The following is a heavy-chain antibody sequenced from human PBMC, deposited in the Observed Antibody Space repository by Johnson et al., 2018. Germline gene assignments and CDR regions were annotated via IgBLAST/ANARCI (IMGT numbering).Heavy chain of an antibody. CDR3: AKGPPYGGSYYWKDAFDI. Sequence: VQLVESGGGVVQPGRSLRLSCAASGFTFSSYDMSWVRQAPGKGLEWVSLISGRGGSAYYAASVKGRFTISRDNSKNTLYLQMNSLRAEDTAVYYCAKGPPYGGSYYWKDAFDIWGQGTMVTVSS. J-gene: IGHJ3*02. D-gene: IGHD1-26*01. CDR2: ISGRGGSA. V-gene: IGHV3-23*04. CDR1: GFTFSSYD.